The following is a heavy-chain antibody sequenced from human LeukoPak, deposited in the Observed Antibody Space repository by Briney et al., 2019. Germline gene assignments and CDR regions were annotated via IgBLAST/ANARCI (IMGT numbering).Heavy chain of an antibody. CDR2: INHSGST. CDR1: GGSFSGYY. J-gene: IGHJ3*02. V-gene: IGHV4-34*01. CDR3: ARERYDILTGYSFPSPTKPDAFDI. Sequence: SETLSLTCAVYGGSFSGYYWSWIRQPPGKELEWIGEINHSGSTNYNPSLKSRVTISVDTSKNQFSLKLSSVTAADTAVYYCARERYDILTGYSFPSPTKPDAFDIWGQGTMVTVSS. D-gene: IGHD3-9*01.